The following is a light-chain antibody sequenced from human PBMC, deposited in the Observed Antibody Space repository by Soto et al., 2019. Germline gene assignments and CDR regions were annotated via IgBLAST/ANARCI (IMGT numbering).Light chain of an antibody. CDR3: CSYAGSRV. V-gene: IGLV2-23*01. J-gene: IGLJ3*02. CDR2: EGS. Sequence: QSALTQPASVSGSPGQSITISCTGTSSDVGSYNLVSWYQQHPGKAPKLMIYEGSKRPSGVSNRFSRSKSGNTASLTISGLQAEDVADYYCCSYAGSRVFGGGTKLTVL. CDR1: SSDVGSYNL.